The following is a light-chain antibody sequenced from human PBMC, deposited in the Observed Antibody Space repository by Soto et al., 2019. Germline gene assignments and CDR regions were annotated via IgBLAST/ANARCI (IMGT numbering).Light chain of an antibody. CDR2: GAS. V-gene: IGKV3-20*01. CDR1: QNVASDY. J-gene: IGKJ5*01. Sequence: EFVLTQSPGTLSLSPGERATLSCRASQNVASDYLAWYRQKPGQAPRVPIYGASARAIGIPDRISGSGSGTDFTLTISRLEPEDFAVYYCQQYGDLPTFGQGTRLEI. CDR3: QQYGDLPT.